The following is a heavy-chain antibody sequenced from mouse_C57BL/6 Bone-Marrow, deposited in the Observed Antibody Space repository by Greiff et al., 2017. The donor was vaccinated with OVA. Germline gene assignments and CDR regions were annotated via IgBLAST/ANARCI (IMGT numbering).Heavy chain of an antibody. Sequence: QVQLQQPGAELVKPGASVKVSCKASGYTFTSYWMDWVKQRPGQGLEWIGNIYPSDSETHYNQKFKDKATLTVDKSSSTAYMQLSSLTAEDSAVYYCARELTGTCAYWGQGTLVTVSA. CDR1: GYTFTSYW. CDR3: ARELTGTCAY. CDR2: IYPSDSET. D-gene: IGHD4-1*01. V-gene: IGHV1-61*01. J-gene: IGHJ3*01.